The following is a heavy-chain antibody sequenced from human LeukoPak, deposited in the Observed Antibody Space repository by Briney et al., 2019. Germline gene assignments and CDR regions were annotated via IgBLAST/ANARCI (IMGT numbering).Heavy chain of an antibody. D-gene: IGHD3-3*01. CDR2: IYSGGST. CDR1: GFTVSSNY. Sequence: GGSLRLSCAASGFTVSSNYMSWVRQAPGKGLEWVSVIYSGGSTYYADSVKGRFTISRDNSKNTLYLQMNSLRAEDTAVYYCARSLTIFGVVQGSDAFDIWGQGTMVTVSS. CDR3: ARSLTIFGVVQGSDAFDI. J-gene: IGHJ3*02. V-gene: IGHV3-66*01.